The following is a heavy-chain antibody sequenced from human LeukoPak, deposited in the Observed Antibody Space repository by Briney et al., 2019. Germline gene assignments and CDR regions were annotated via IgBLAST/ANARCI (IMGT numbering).Heavy chain of an antibody. J-gene: IGHJ6*03. CDR2: IGRSGNYI. CDR3: ARQAGPYMDV. D-gene: IGHD6-13*01. V-gene: IGHV3-21*01. Sequence: GGSLRLSCAASGFTFSAHTMNWVRQAPGKGLEWVSSIGRSGNYIYHADSVKGRFTISRDNAKNSLYLQMSSLRAEDTAVYYCARQAGPYMDVWGKGTTVTVSS. CDR1: GFTFSAHT.